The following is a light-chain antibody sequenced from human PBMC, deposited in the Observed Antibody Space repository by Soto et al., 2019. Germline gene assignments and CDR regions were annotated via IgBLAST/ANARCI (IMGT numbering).Light chain of an antibody. CDR2: GAS. CDR1: QSVSSIY. V-gene: IGKV3D-20*02. CDR3: QQRSNWLIT. Sequence: EVVLTQSPATLSVSPGERATLPCRASQSVSSIYLPWYQQKPGQAPRLLIYGASSRATGIPARFSGSGSGTDFTLTISSLEPEDFAVYYCQQRSNWLITFGQGTRLEI. J-gene: IGKJ5*01.